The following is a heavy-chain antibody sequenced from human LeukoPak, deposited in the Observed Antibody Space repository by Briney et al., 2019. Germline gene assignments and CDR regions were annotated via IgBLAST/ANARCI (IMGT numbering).Heavy chain of an antibody. D-gene: IGHD6-13*01. CDR2: IKQDGSEK. CDR1: GFTFSSYW. CDR3: ARGGEGYSSSWYYFDY. Sequence: GGSLRLSCAASGFTFSSYWMSWVRQAPGKGLEWVANIKQDGSEKYYVDSVKGRFTISRDNAKNSLYLQMNSLRSDDTAVYYCARGGEGYSSSWYYFDYWGQGTLVTVSS. J-gene: IGHJ4*02. V-gene: IGHV3-7*03.